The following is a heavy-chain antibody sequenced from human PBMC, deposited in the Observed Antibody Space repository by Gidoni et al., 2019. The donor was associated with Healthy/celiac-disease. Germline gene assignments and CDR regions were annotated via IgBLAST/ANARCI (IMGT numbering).Heavy chain of an antibody. J-gene: IGHJ4*02. CDR3: AKDMGVRYFDWLVDY. Sequence: EVQLVESGGGLVQPGRFLSLSCAASGFTFDDYAMHWVRQAPGKGLEWVSVISWTSGSIGYADSVKGRFTISRDNAKNSMYLQMNSLRAEDTALYYCAKDMGVRYFDWLVDYWGQGTLVTVSS. V-gene: IGHV3-9*01. D-gene: IGHD3-9*01. CDR1: GFTFDDYA. CDR2: ISWTSGSI.